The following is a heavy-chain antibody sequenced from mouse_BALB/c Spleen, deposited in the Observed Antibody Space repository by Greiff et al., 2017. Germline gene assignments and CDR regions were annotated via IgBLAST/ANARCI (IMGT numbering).Heavy chain of an antibody. Sequence: VQLKESGPELVKPGASVKIPCKASGYTFTDYNMDWVKQSHGKSLEWIGDINPNNGGTIYNQKFKGKATLTVDKSSSTAYMELRSLTSEDTAVYYCARRGNYYGSMGAMDYWGQGTSVTVSS. D-gene: IGHD1-1*01. CDR2: INPNNGGT. CDR1: GYTFTDYN. V-gene: IGHV1-18*01. CDR3: ARRGNYYGSMGAMDY. J-gene: IGHJ4*01.